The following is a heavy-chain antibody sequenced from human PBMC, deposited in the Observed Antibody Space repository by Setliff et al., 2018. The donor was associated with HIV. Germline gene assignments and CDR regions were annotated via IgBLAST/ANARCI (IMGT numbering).Heavy chain of an antibody. CDR2: LNPNGGST. V-gene: IGHV1-46*01. Sequence: ASVKVSCKASGYTFTSYYMHWVRQAPGQGLEWMGTLNPNGGSTTYAQKFQGRVSMTTDTSTSTVYMELSSLRSEDTAVYYCARKGWSSSSLYYYYYMDVWGKGTTVTVSS. J-gene: IGHJ6*03. D-gene: IGHD6-6*01. CDR3: ARKGWSSSSLYYYYYMDV. CDR1: GYTFTSYY.